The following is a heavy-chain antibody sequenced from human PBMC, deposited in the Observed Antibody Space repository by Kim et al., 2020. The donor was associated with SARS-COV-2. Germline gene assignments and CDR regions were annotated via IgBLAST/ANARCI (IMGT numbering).Heavy chain of an antibody. Sequence: ASVKVSCKASGYTFTSYGISWVRQAPGQGLEWMGWISAYNGNTNYAQKLQGRVTMTTDTSTSTAYMELRSLRSDDTAVYYCARDKEDGYYYDSSGYYSSWYFDLWGRGTLVTVSS. CDR3: ARDKEDGYYYDSSGYYSSWYFDL. V-gene: IGHV1-18*01. D-gene: IGHD3-22*01. J-gene: IGHJ2*01. CDR2: ISAYNGNT. CDR1: GYTFTSYG.